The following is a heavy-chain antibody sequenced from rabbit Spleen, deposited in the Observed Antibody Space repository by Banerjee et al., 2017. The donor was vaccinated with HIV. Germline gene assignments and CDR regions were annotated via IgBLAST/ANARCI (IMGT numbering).Heavy chain of an antibody. J-gene: IGHJ4*01. D-gene: IGHD1-1*01. CDR2: IYDDSSGST. V-gene: IGHV1S40*01. Sequence: QSLEESGGDLVKPEGSLTLTCTASGFSFSSSYYMCWVRQAPGKGLEYIACIYDDSSGSTMYASWAKGRFTISRTSSTTVTLRMTSLTAADRATYFCARDLLGVIGWNFYLWGQGTLVTVS. CDR1: GFSFSSSYY. CDR3: ARDLLGVIGWNFYL.